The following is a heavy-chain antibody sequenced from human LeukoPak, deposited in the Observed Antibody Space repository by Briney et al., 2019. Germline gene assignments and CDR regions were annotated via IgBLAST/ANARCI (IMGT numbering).Heavy chain of an antibody. V-gene: IGHV4-39*07. CDR1: GGSISSSSYY. CDR3: ARVRVQEIDY. Sequence: SETLSLTCTVSGGSISSSSYYWGWIRQPPGKGLEWIGSIYYSGSTYYNPSLKSRVTISVDTSKSQFSLKLSSVTAADTAVYYCARVRVQEIDYWGQGTLVTVSS. J-gene: IGHJ4*02. CDR2: IYYSGST.